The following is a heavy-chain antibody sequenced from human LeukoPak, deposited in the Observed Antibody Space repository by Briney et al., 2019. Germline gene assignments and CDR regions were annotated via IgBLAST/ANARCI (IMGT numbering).Heavy chain of an antibody. V-gene: IGHV3-9*01. CDR3: AKGIDYGDSPHYYGMDV. CDR2: ISWNSGSI. Sequence: GGSLRLSCAASGFTFDDYAMHWVRQAPGKGLEWVSGISWNSGSIGYADSVKGRFTISRDNAKNSLYLQMSSLRAEDTALYYCAKGIDYGDSPHYYGMDVWGQGTTVTVSS. D-gene: IGHD4-17*01. J-gene: IGHJ6*02. CDR1: GFTFDDYA.